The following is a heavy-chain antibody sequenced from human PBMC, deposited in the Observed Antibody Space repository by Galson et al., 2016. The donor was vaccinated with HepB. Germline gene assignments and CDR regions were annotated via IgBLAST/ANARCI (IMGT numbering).Heavy chain of an antibody. D-gene: IGHD3-10*01. Sequence: CAISGDSVSANSVAWNWIRQSPSRGLEWLGRTYYRSNWYNDYSVSVKGRITFNADTSKNQVPLHLNSVTPEDTAVCYCARVRGEGTLYGMDVWGQGTTVTVSS. V-gene: IGHV6-1*01. CDR3: ARVRGEGTLYGMDV. J-gene: IGHJ6*02. CDR2: TYYRSNWYN. CDR1: GDSVSANSVA.